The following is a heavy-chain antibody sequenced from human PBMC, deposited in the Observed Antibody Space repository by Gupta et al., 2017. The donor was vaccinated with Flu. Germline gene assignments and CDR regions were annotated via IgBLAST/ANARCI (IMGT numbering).Heavy chain of an antibody. D-gene: IGHD2-15*01. V-gene: IGHV3-9*01. CDR1: GFAFDEYA. CDR2: ISWNSDTI. J-gene: IGHJ4*02. CDR3: TKDRYCSGGRCPLDY. Sequence: EAQLVESGGGLVQPGRSLRLSCAASGFAFDEYAMHWVRQAPGKGLEWVSGISWNSDTIGYADSVKGRFTISRDNAKKFLYLQMNSLRPEDTALYYCTKDRYCSGGRCPLDYWGQGTLVTVSS.